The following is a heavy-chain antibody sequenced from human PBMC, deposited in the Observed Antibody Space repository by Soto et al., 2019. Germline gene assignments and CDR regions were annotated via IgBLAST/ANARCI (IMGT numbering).Heavy chain of an antibody. D-gene: IGHD3-3*01. J-gene: IGHJ4*02. CDR1: GFTFSSYA. CDR3: AKSYYDFWSGYNTNPYYFDY. Sequence: QAGGSLRLSCAASGFTFSSYAMSWVRQAPGKGLEWVSAISGSGGSTYYADSVKGRFTISRDNSKNTLYLQMNSLRAEDTAVYYCAKSYYDFWSGYNTNPYYFDYWGQGTLVTVSS. CDR2: ISGSGGST. V-gene: IGHV3-23*01.